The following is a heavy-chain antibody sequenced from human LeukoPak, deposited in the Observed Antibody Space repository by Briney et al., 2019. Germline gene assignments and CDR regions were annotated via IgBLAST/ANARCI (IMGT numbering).Heavy chain of an antibody. Sequence: GGCLRLSCASSGFTFSNYGMTWVRQAPGRGREWGSGISGEGDTTYYADALRGRFTISRDNSRNTLSLQMHRLSAEDTAVYYCAKANGYYDCWGQGNLVAVSS. CDR3: AKANGYYDC. CDR1: GFTFSNYG. D-gene: IGHD3-22*01. J-gene: IGHJ4*02. CDR2: ISGEGDTT. V-gene: IGHV3-23*01.